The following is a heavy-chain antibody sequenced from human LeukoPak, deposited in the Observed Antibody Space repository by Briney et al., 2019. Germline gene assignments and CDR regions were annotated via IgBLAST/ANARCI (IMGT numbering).Heavy chain of an antibody. CDR3: ARGEDTAMVTGPFDY. V-gene: IGHV4-59*08. CDR2: IYYSGGT. Sequence: PSETLSLTCTVSGGSINYYYWMWIRQPPGKGLEWIGYIYYSGGTHYNPSLKSRVTMLVDTSKNQFSLKLSSVTAADTAVYYCARGEDTAMVTGPFDYWGQGTLVTVSS. D-gene: IGHD5-18*01. J-gene: IGHJ4*02. CDR1: GGSINYYY.